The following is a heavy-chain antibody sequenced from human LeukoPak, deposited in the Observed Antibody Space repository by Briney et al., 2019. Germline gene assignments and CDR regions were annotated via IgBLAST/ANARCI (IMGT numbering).Heavy chain of an antibody. V-gene: IGHV3-48*04. J-gene: IGHJ4*02. CDR1: GFTFSGYS. CDR3: ASSGSYRFDY. Sequence: GGSLRLSCAASGFTFSGYSLNWVRQAPGKGLEWISYISTAGTTVYYADSVKGRFAISRDNAKNSLYLQMNSLRVEDTAVYYCASSGSYRFDYWGQGTLVTVSS. D-gene: IGHD1-26*01. CDR2: ISTAGTTV.